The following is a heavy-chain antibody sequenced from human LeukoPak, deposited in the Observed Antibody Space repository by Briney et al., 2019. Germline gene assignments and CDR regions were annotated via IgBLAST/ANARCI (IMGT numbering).Heavy chain of an antibody. CDR1: GGSINTPNYY. CDR2: IFYSGGT. CDR3: ARWGGYSYGNYYFDY. Sequence: PSETLSLTCTVSGGSINTPNYYWGWIRQTPGKGLEWIGNIFYSGGTYYSPSLTSRVTISLDTSRNQFSLKLNSVTAADTAVYYCARWGGYSYGNYYFDYWGQGTLVTVSS. D-gene: IGHD5-18*01. J-gene: IGHJ4*02. V-gene: IGHV4-39*07.